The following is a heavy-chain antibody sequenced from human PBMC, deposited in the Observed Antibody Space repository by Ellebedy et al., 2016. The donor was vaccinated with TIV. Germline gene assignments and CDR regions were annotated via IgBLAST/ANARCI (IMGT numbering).Heavy chain of an antibody. V-gene: IGHV3-23*01. D-gene: IGHD6-19*01. CDR2: IDGSGTNT. CDR1: GFTFTNHA. J-gene: IGHJ4*02. Sequence: GGSLRLSXVASGFTFTNHAMNWVRQAPGKGLQWVSTIDGSGTNTYYADSVKGRFTISRDNSKNTLYLQMNSLRAEDTAVYYCAKDPGGIAVAVVGNWGQGTLVTVSS. CDR3: AKDPGGIAVAVVGN.